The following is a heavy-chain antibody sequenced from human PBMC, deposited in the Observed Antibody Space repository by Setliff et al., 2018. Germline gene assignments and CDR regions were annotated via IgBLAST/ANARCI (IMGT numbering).Heavy chain of an antibody. CDR1: GGSFSGHY. CDR2: INHNGGT. V-gene: IGHV4-34*01. CDR3: ARRSSFWSGYFDY. D-gene: IGHD3-3*01. J-gene: IGHJ4*02. Sequence: SETLSLTCAVYGGSFSGHYWSWIRQPPGRGLEWIGEINHNGGTNYNPSLKSRVTISIHTSKNQFSLNLSSVTAADTAVYYCARRSSFWSGYFDYWGQGTLVTVSS.